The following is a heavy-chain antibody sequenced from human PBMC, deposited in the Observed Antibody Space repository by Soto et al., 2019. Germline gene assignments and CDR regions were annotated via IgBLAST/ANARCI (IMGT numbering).Heavy chain of an antibody. Sequence: SETLSLTCVVSNFSISSGYYWGWIRQSPGKGLEWIASIYRSGTTSYNPSLKSRVTISVDPSKNQFTLMLTAVTAADTAVYYCARTHSGSYYSVFNYWGRGSLVTVSS. J-gene: IGHJ4*02. V-gene: IGHV4-38-2*01. CDR2: IYRSGTT. CDR1: NFSISSGYY. D-gene: IGHD1-26*01. CDR3: ARTHSGSYYSVFNY.